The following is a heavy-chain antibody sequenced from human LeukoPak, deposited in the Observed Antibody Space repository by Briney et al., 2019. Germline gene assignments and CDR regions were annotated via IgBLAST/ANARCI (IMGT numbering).Heavy chain of an antibody. V-gene: IGHV3-74*01. CDR2: IHRDGGMT. CDR1: GFTFTGNS. CDR3: VRQTGTIGYYMDV. J-gene: IGHJ6*03. D-gene: IGHD2-15*01. Sequence: PGGSLRLSCAASGFTFTGNSMHWVRQGPGKGLVWVARIHRDGGMTRYADSVEGRFTISRDNAKNKLYLQMNSLRAEDTAIYYCVRQTGTIGYYMDVWGKGTTVTVSS.